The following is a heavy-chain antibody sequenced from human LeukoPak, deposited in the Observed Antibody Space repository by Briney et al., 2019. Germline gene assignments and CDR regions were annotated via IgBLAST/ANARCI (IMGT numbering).Heavy chain of an antibody. J-gene: IGHJ6*03. CDR1: AASISSDNYY. CDR2: FYAGDT. Sequence: SETLSLTCTVPAASISSDNYYWNWIRQPAGRGLEWIGRFYAGDTKYNPSLNNRATVSVDTSKNQFSLTLSSVTAADTATYYCARGVFMTSGRYFYYMDLWGTGTTVTVSS. CDR3: ARGVFMTSGRYFYYMDL. V-gene: IGHV4-61*02. D-gene: IGHD2-21*01.